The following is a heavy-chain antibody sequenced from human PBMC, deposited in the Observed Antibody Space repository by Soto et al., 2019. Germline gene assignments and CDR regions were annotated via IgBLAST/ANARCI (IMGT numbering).Heavy chain of an antibody. CDR3: TTAPLVAVAGGDAFDI. Sequence: GGSLRLSCAASGFTFSNAWMSWVRQAPGKGLEWVGRITSKTDGGTTDYAAPVKGRFTISRADSKNTLYLQMNSLKTEDTAVDYCTTAPLVAVAGGDAFDIWGQGTMVTVSS. CDR2: ITSKTDGGTT. V-gene: IGHV3-15*01. D-gene: IGHD6-19*01. J-gene: IGHJ3*02. CDR1: GFTFSNAW.